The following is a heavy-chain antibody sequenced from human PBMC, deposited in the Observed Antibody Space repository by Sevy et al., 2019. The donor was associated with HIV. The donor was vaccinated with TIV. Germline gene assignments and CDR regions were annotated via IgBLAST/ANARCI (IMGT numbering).Heavy chain of an antibody. Sequence: GGSLRLSCAASGFTFSSYSMNWVRQAPGKGLERVSSISSSSSYMYYADSVKGRFTISRDNAKNSLYLQMNSLRAEDTAVYYCARDLYYYDSSGYYQDPPEYFQHWGQGTLVTVSS. V-gene: IGHV3-21*01. J-gene: IGHJ1*01. CDR1: GFTFSSYS. CDR3: ARDLYYYDSSGYYQDPPEYFQH. D-gene: IGHD3-22*01. CDR2: ISSSSSYM.